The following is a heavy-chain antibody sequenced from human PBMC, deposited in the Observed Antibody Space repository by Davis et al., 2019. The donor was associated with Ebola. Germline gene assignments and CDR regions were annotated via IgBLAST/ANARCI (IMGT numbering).Heavy chain of an antibody. J-gene: IGHJ4*02. D-gene: IGHD2-2*01. V-gene: IGHV3-48*04. CDR1: GFTFSSYS. CDR3: AREGLGYCSSTSCYAAGYFDY. CDR2: ISSSGSTI. Sequence: GESLKISCAASGFTFSSYSMNWVRQAPGKGLEWVSYISSSGSTIYYADSVKGRFTISRDNAKNSLYLQMNSLRAEDTAVYYCAREGLGYCSSTSCYAAGYFDYWGQGTLVTVSS.